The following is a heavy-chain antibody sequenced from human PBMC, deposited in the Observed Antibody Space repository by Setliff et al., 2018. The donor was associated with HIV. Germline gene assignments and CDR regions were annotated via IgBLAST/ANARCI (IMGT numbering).Heavy chain of an antibody. Sequence: PSETLSLTCAVYGGAFSEYYWSWIRQSPGKGLEWIGEINHSGGTNYIESLKSRVSISVDTSKNQFSLKLKSVTAADTAVYYCARDPGGYQAYFDYWGQGTQVTVSS. CDR1: GGAFSEYY. CDR3: ARDPGGYQAYFDY. CDR2: INHSGGT. D-gene: IGHD3-22*01. J-gene: IGHJ4*02. V-gene: IGHV4-34*01.